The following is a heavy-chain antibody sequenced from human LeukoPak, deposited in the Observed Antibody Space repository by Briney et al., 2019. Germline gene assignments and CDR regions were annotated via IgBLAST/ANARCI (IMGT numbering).Heavy chain of an antibody. CDR2: LIPVLGMS. CDR3: ARDRGGGFDLAFFDH. CDR1: GGSFSTYA. J-gene: IGHJ4*02. D-gene: IGHD5-12*01. Sequence: SVKLSCKSSGGSFSTYAVNWERQAPGQGLEWMGRLIPVLGMSHYAPGFQGRVTLTADRSTNTAYMELDRLTSDDTAVYFCARDRGGGFDLAFFDHWGQGTLVTVSS. V-gene: IGHV1-69*04.